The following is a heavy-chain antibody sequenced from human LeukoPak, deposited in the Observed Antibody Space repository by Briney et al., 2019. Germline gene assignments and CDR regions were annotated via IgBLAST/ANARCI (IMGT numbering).Heavy chain of an antibody. V-gene: IGHV3-53*01. CDR2: IYSGGST. CDR3: ASGYCSGGSCYYFDY. Sequence: GGSLRLSCAASGFTVSSNYMSWVRQAPGKGLEWVSVIYSGGSTYYADSVKGRFTISRDNSKNTLYLQMNSLRAEDTAVYYCASGYCSGGSCYYFDYWGQGTLVTVFS. D-gene: IGHD2-15*01. J-gene: IGHJ4*02. CDR1: GFTVSSNY.